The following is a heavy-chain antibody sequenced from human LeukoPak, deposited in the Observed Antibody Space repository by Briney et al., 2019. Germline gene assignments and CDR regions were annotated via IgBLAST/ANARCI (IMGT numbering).Heavy chain of an antibody. D-gene: IGHD3-10*01. Sequence: ASVKVSCKASGGTFSSYAISWVRQAPGQGLEWMGGIIPIFGTANYAQKFQGRVTITADESTSTAYMELSSLRSEDTAVYYCARAHYRGGGDAFDIWGQGTMVAVSS. CDR3: ARAHYRGGGDAFDI. CDR2: IIPIFGTA. CDR1: GGTFSSYA. V-gene: IGHV1-69*01. J-gene: IGHJ3*02.